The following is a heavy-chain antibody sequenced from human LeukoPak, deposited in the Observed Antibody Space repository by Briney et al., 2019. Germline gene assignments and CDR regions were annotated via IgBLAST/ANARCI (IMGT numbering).Heavy chain of an antibody. J-gene: IGHJ4*02. Sequence: GGSLRLSCAASGFTFSSYDMPWVRQATGKGLEWVSAIGTAGDTYYPGSVKGRFTISRENAKNSLYLQMNSLRAGDTAVYYCARSSLGGSGVFDYWGQGTLVTVSS. V-gene: IGHV3-13*01. D-gene: IGHD3-10*01. CDR3: ARSSLGGSGVFDY. CDR2: IGTAGDT. CDR1: GFTFSSYD.